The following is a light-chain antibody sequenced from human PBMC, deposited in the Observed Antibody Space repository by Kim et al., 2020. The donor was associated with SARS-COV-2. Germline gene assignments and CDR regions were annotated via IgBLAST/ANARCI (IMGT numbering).Light chain of an antibody. V-gene: IGLV2-14*04. CDR3: SSYTSSSTPYV. CDR2: DVS. Sequence: QSITISCTGTSSDVGSYNYVSWYQQHPGKAPKLMIYDVSERPSGVSNRFSGSKSGNTASLTISVLQAEDEADYYCSSYTSSSTPYVFGTGTKVTVL. J-gene: IGLJ1*01. CDR1: SSDVGSYNY.